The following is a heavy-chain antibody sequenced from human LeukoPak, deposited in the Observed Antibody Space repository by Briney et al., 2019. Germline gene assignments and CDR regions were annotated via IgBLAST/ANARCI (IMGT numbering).Heavy chain of an antibody. D-gene: IGHD3-3*01. CDR2: ISYDGSNK. J-gene: IGHJ1*01. CDR3: ARATYYDFWSGYYPGLLQH. Sequence: PGGSLRLSCAASGFTFSSYAMHWVRQAPGKGLEWVAVISYDGSNKYYADSVKGRFTISRDNSKNTLYLQMNSLRAEDTAVYYCARATYYDFWSGYYPGLLQHWGQGTLVTVSS. V-gene: IGHV3-30-3*01. CDR1: GFTFSSYA.